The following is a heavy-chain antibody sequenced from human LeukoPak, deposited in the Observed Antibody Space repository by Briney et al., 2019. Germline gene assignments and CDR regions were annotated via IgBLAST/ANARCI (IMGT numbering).Heavy chain of an antibody. J-gene: IGHJ4*02. D-gene: IGHD3-10*01. CDR2: INPNSGGT. Sequence: ASVKVSCKASGYTFTGYYMHWVRQAPGQGLEWMGWINPNSGGTNYAQKFQGRVTMTRDTSISTAYMELSRLRSDDTAVYYCARVRVRGEGYFDYWGQGTLVTVSS. CDR1: GYTFTGYY. CDR3: ARVRVRGEGYFDY. V-gene: IGHV1-2*02.